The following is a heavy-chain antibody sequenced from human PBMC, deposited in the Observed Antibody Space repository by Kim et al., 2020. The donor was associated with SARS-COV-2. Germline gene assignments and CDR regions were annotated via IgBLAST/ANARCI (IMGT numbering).Heavy chain of an antibody. V-gene: IGHV3-23*01. J-gene: IGHJ3*02. Sequence: GGSLRLSCAASGFTFSSCAMSWVRQPPGKGLEWVSTISGSGGSTYYADSVKGRFSISRDNSKNTLYLQMNSLRAEDTVVYYCGEGRRGAFDIWGQGTMVTVSS. CDR2: ISGSGGST. CDR3: GEGRRGAFDI. D-gene: IGHD1-1*01. CDR1: GFTFSSCA.